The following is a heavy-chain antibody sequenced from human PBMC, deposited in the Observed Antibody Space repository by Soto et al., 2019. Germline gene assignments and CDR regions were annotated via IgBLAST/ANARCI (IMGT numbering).Heavy chain of an antibody. D-gene: IGHD1-20*01. Sequence: PSETLSLTCTVSGDSISSASYFWGWIRQPPGKGLEWIGSVYFVGNSYYNPSLKSRVSISVDASKNQFSLKLSSVTAADTAVYYCAGDNWNYYYGMDVWGQGTTVTVSS. V-gene: IGHV4-39*01. CDR1: GDSISSASYF. CDR3: AGDNWNYYYGMDV. CDR2: VYFVGNS. J-gene: IGHJ6*02.